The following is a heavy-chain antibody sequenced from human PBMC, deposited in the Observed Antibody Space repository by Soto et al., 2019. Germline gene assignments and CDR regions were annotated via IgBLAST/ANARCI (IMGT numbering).Heavy chain of an antibody. CDR1: GYTFTSYG. D-gene: IGHD3-3*01. CDR3: TRVQNWNFDS. CDR2: ISAYNGNT. V-gene: IGHV1-18*01. J-gene: IGHJ4*02. Sequence: ASVKVSCKASGYTFTSYGISWVRQAPGQGLEWMGWISAYNGNTKYAQKLQGRVTMTTDTSTSTAYMELNSLKTEDTAVYDCTRVQNWNFDSWGQGTLVTVSS.